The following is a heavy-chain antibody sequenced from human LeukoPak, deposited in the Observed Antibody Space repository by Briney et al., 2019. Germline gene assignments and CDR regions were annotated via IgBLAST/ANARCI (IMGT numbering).Heavy chain of an antibody. CDR3: ARDHNDFWSGYSSHTEYFQH. V-gene: IGHV3-33*01. J-gene: IGHJ1*01. CDR2: IWYDGSNK. Sequence: HPGRSLRLSCAASGFTFSNYGMYWVRQAPGKGLEWVAVIWYDGSNKYYADFAKGRFTISRDNSKNTLYLQMNSLRAEDTAVYYCARDHNDFWSGYSSHTEYFQHWGQGTLVTVSS. CDR1: GFTFSNYG. D-gene: IGHD3-3*01.